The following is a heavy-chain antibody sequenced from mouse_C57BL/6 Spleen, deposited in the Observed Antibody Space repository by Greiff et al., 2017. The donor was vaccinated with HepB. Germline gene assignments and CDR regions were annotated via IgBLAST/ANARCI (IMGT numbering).Heavy chain of an antibody. CDR3: ARDWVYFDY. Sequence: QVQLQQPGAELVRPGASVKLSCKASGYTFTDYYINWVKQRPGQGLEWIARIYPGSGNTYYNEKFKGKATLTAEKSSSTAYMQLSSLTSEDSAVYFCARDWVYFDYWGQGTTLTVSS. CDR2: IYPGSGNT. J-gene: IGHJ2*01. V-gene: IGHV1-76*01. CDR1: GYTFTDYY.